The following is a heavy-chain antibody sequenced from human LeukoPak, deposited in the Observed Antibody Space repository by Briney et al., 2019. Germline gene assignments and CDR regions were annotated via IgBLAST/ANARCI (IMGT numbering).Heavy chain of an antibody. CDR2: IYYSGST. J-gene: IGHJ4*02. D-gene: IGHD3-22*01. V-gene: IGHV4-31*03. CDR3: ARATYDSSGYYSYYFDY. Sequence: SQTLSLTCTVSGGSISSGDYYWSWIRQHPGKGLEWIGYIYYSGSTYYNPSLKSRVTTSVDTSKNQFSLKLSSVTAADTAVYYCARATYDSSGYYSYYFDYWGQGTLVTVSS. CDR1: GGSISSGDYY.